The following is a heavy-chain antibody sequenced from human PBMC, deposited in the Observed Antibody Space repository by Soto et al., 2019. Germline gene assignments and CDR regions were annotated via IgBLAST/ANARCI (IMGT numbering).Heavy chain of an antibody. Sequence: PGGSLRLSCAASGFTFSTYGMHWVRQAPGKGLEWVAVISYDGSNKYYSDSVKGRFTISRDNSKNTLYLQMNSLRAEDTAVYYCAKDLRNYDSSGLTDYWGQGTLVTVS. J-gene: IGHJ4*02. CDR2: ISYDGSNK. CDR3: AKDLRNYDSSGLTDY. V-gene: IGHV3-30*18. CDR1: GFTFSTYG. D-gene: IGHD3-22*01.